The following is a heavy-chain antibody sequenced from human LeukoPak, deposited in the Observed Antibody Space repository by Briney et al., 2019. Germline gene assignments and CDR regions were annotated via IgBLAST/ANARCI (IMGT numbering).Heavy chain of an antibody. CDR2: ISSTGGTT. V-gene: IGHV3-23*01. D-gene: IGHD2-15*01. CDR3: AKNGDRGAYCSGGSCYPYYYYYMGV. Sequence: GGSLRLSCAASGFSFSSYGMSWVRQAPGKGLEWVSAISSTGGTTYYADSVKGRFTISRDNSKNTLYLQMNSLRAEDTAIYYCAKNGDRGAYCSGGSCYPYYYYYMGVWGKGTTVTISS. CDR1: GFSFSSYG. J-gene: IGHJ6*03.